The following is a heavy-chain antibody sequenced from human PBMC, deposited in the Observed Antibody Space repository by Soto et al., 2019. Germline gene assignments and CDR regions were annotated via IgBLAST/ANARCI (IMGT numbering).Heavy chain of an antibody. CDR2: ISSSSSYI. CDR1: GFTFSSYS. Sequence: PGGSLRLSCAASGFTFSSYSMNWVRQAPGKGLEWVSSISSSSSYIYYADSVKGRFTISRDNAKNSLYLQMNSLRAEDTAVYYCARDVTSSTYYYLSPGGLDPWGQGTLVTVSS. D-gene: IGHD3-22*01. CDR3: ARDVTSSTYYYLSPGGLDP. V-gene: IGHV3-21*01. J-gene: IGHJ5*02.